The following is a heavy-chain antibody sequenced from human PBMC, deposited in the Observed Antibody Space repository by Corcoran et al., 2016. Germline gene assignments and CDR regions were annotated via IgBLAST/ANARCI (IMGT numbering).Heavy chain of an antibody. Sequence: QVQLVQSGAEVKKPGSSVKVSCKASGGTFSSYTITWVRQAPGQGLEWMGGIIPIFGTANYAQKFQGRVTITADESTSTAYMELGSLRSEDTAVYYCARDLRGRYSGTYFPYNWGQGTLVTVSS. CDR2: IIPIFGTA. J-gene: IGHJ4*02. CDR3: ARDLRGRYSGTYFPYN. D-gene: IGHD1-26*01. V-gene: IGHV1-69*01. CDR1: GGTFSSYT.